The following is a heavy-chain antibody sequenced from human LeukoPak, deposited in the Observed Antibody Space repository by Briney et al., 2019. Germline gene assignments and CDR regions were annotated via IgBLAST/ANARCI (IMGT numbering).Heavy chain of an antibody. CDR1: GYTFTSYY. J-gene: IGHJ5*02. CDR3: ATVRGVIHNWFDP. CDR2: INPSGGST. Sequence: ASVKVSCKASGYTFTSYYMHWVRQAPGQGLEWMGMINPSGGSTIHAQKFQGRVTMTEDTSTDTAYMELSSLRSEDTAVYYCATVRGVIHNWFDPWGQGTLVTVSS. D-gene: IGHD3-10*01. V-gene: IGHV1-46*01.